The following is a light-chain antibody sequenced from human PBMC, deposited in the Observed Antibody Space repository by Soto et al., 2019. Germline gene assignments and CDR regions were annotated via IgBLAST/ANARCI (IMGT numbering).Light chain of an antibody. CDR2: AAS. J-gene: IGKJ1*01. Sequence: PGGRATLSCRASQSVRSSYLAWYQQKPGQAPRLLIYAASSRATGIPDRFSGSGSGTDFTLTISRLEPEDFAVYFCHQYDSTSSSWTFGQGTKVDIK. CDR1: QSVRSSY. V-gene: IGKV3-20*01. CDR3: HQYDSTSSSWT.